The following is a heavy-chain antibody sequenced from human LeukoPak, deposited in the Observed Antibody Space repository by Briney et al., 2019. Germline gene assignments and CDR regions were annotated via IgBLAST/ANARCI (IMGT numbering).Heavy chain of an antibody. CDR3: ARDSSGWYDH. Sequence: SGGSLRLSCAASGFTFSDYYMSWIRQAPGKGLEWVSSISSSSSYIYYADSVKGRFTISRDNAKNSLYLQMNSLRAEDTAVYYCARDSSGWYDHWGQGTLVTVSS. J-gene: IGHJ5*02. D-gene: IGHD6-19*01. CDR2: ISSSSSYI. V-gene: IGHV3-11*06. CDR1: GFTFSDYY.